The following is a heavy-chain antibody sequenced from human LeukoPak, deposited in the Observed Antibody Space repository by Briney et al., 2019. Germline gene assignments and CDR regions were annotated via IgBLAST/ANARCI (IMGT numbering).Heavy chain of an antibody. D-gene: IGHD3-10*01. Sequence: ASVKVSCKASGGTFSSCAISWVRQAPGQGLEWMGWISAYNGNTNYAQKLQGRVTMTTDTSTSTAYMELRSLRSDDTAVYYCARVVTMVRGVIIDYFDYWGQGTLVTVSS. CDR1: GGTFSSCA. J-gene: IGHJ4*02. CDR2: ISAYNGNT. V-gene: IGHV1-18*01. CDR3: ARVVTMVRGVIIDYFDY.